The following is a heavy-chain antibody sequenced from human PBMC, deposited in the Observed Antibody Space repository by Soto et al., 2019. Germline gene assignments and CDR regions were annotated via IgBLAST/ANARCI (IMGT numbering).Heavy chain of an antibody. Sequence: GGSLRLSCAASGFTFSDYYMSWIRQAPGKGLEWVSYISSSGSTIYYADSVKGRFTISRDNAKNSLYLQMNSLRAEDTAVYYCARTLRFLEWLLSYYFDYWGQGTLVTVSS. V-gene: IGHV3-11*01. CDR1: GFTFSDYY. J-gene: IGHJ4*02. CDR3: ARTLRFLEWLLSYYFDY. D-gene: IGHD3-3*01. CDR2: ISSSGSTI.